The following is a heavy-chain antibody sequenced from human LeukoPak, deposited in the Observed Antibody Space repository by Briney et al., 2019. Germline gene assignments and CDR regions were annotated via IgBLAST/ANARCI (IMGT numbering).Heavy chain of an antibody. CDR3: ARKWTYYYYMDV. J-gene: IGHJ6*03. Sequence: SQTLSPTCAVYGGSFSGYYWSWIRQPPGKGLEWIGEINHSGSTNYIPSLKSRVTISVDTSKNQFFLKLSSVTAADTAVYYCARKWTYYYYMDVWGKGTTVTVSS. CDR1: GGSFSGYY. D-gene: IGHD1-26*01. V-gene: IGHV4-34*01. CDR2: INHSGST.